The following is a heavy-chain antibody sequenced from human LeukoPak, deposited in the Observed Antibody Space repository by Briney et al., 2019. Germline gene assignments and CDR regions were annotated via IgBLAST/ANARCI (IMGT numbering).Heavy chain of an antibody. CDR3: AREARKQPVY. Sequence: PGGSLRLSCVASGVTFYSSWMHWVRQAPGKGLVWVSRINSDGSSTSYADSVKGRFTISRDSAKNTLYLQMNSLRTEDTAVYYCAREARKQPVYWGQGTLVTVSS. J-gene: IGHJ4*02. D-gene: IGHD6-6*01. CDR1: GVTFYSSW. CDR2: INSDGSST. V-gene: IGHV3-74*01.